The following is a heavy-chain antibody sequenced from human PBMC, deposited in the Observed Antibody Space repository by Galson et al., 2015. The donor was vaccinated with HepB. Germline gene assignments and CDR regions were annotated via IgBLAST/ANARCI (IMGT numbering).Heavy chain of an antibody. CDR2: ISSSGRST. Sequence: SLRLSCAPSGFTFSSYAMSWVRQAPGKGLEWVSAISSSGRSTYYADSVKGRFTISRDNSQNTLYLQVNSLRAADTAMYYCAKVPAGTSIADYYYYYMDVWGKGTMVTVSS. CDR3: AKVPAGTSIADYYYYYMDV. D-gene: IGHD3-10*01. CDR1: GFTFSSYA. J-gene: IGHJ6*03. V-gene: IGHV3-23*01.